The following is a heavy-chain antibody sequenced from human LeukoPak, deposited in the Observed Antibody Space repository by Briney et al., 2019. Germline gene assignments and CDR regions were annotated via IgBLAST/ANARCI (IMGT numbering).Heavy chain of an antibody. CDR1: GFTFDDYA. V-gene: IGHV3-9*01. J-gene: IGHJ4*02. D-gene: IGHD2-15*01. CDR3: AKTPCSGGSCYFDY. Sequence: GGSLRLSCAASGFTFDDYAMHWVGPAPGKGLAGVSGISWNSGSIGYADSVKGRFTISRDNAKNSLYLQMNSLRAEDTAVYYCAKTPCSGGSCYFDYWGQGTLVTVSS. CDR2: ISWNSGSI.